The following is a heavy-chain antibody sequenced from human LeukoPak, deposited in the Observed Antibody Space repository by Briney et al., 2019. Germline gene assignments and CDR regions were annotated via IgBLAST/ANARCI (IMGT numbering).Heavy chain of an antibody. J-gene: IGHJ4*02. V-gene: IGHV1-69*13. CDR2: IIPIFGTA. Sequence: SVKVSCKASGYTFTSYDISWVRQAPGQGLEWMGGIIPIFGTANYAQKFQGRVTITADESTSTAYMELSSLRSEDTAVYYCAREAAAGIIPPSFDYWGQGTLVTVSS. CDR1: GYTFTSYD. D-gene: IGHD6-13*01. CDR3: AREAAAGIIPPSFDY.